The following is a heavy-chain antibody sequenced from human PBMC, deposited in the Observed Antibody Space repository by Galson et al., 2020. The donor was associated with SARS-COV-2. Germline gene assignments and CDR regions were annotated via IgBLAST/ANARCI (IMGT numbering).Heavy chain of an antibody. CDR3: TRDGYISPSDYYYGMDV. V-gene: IGHV1-18*01. J-gene: IGHJ6*02. Sequence: ASVKVSCKASGYTFTNFGISWVRLAPGQGLEWMGWNSASNGNTNYAQKLQGRITMTTDTSTSTGYMELRSLSSDDTAVYYCTRDGYISPSDYYYGMDVWGQGTTVTVSS. CDR1: GYTFTNFG. D-gene: IGHD6-13*01. CDR2: NSASNGNT.